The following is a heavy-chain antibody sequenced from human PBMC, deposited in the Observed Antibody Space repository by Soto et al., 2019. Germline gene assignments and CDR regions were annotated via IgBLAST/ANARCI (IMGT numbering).Heavy chain of an antibody. CDR3: AGHVYSSGWYSRYYYYGMDV. J-gene: IGHJ6*02. CDR2: IYYSGST. D-gene: IGHD6-19*01. CDR1: GGSISSSSYY. V-gene: IGHV4-39*01. Sequence: SETLSLTCTVSGGSISSSSYYWGWIRQPPGKGLEWIGSIYYSGSTYYNPSLKSRVTISVDTSKNQFSLKLSSVTAADTAVYYCAGHVYSSGWYSRYYYYGMDVWGQGTTVTVSS.